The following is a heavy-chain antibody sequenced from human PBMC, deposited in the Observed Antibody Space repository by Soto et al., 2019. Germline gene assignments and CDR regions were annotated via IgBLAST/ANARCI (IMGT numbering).Heavy chain of an antibody. CDR2: ISGSGGST. D-gene: IGHD2-15*01. J-gene: IGHJ4*02. Sequence: GGSLRLSCAASGFTFSSYAMSWVRQAPGKGLEWVSAISGSGGSTYYADSVKGRFTISRDNSKNTLYLQMNSLRAEDTAVYYCAKAQPDIVVVVAADTFDYWGQGTLVTVSS. CDR3: AKAQPDIVVVVAADTFDY. CDR1: GFTFSSYA. V-gene: IGHV3-23*01.